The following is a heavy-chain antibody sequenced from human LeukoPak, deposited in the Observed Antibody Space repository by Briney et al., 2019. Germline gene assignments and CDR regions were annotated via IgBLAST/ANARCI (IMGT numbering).Heavy chain of an antibody. CDR3: AKDRSWSWDY. V-gene: IGHV3-30*02. CDR1: GFTFSNYA. CDR2: IPYDRSDT. D-gene: IGHD6-13*01. Sequence: GGSLRLSCAASGFTFSNYAMHWVRQAPGKGLEWVAFIPYDRSDTYYADSVKGRFTISRDNSKNTLYLQMNSLRPEDSAIYYCAKDRSWSWDYWGQGTLVTVSP. J-gene: IGHJ4*02.